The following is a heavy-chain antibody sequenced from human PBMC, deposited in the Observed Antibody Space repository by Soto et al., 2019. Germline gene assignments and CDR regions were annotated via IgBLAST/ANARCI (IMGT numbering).Heavy chain of an antibody. CDR3: AKDWYHTIDS. CDR2: INSDVSSI. V-gene: IGHV3-74*01. D-gene: IGHD1-20*01. Sequence: GGSLRLSCATSGFDFSNTWIHWVRQVPGKGLEWVSRINSDVSSIIYADSVKGRFTLSRDNAKNTVHLQMSSLRVEDTAVYYCAKDWYHTIDSWGQGIPVTVSS. CDR1: GFDFSNTW. J-gene: IGHJ4*02.